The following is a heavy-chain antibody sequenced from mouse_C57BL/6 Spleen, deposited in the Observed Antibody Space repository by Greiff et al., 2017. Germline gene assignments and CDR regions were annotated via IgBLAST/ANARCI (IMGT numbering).Heavy chain of an antibody. J-gene: IGHJ2*01. Sequence: EVKLQESGPGLVKPSQSLSLTCSVTGSSITSGYYWNWIRQFPGNKLEWMGYISYDGSNNYNPSLKNRISITRDTSKNQFFLKLNSVTTEDTATYYCAREGEVLDYWGQGTTLTVAS. CDR2: ISYDGSN. V-gene: IGHV3-6*01. CDR1: GSSITSGYY. CDR3: AREGEVLDY.